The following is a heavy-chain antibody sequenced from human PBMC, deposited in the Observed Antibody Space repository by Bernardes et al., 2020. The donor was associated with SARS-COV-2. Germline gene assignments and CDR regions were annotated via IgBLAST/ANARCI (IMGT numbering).Heavy chain of an antibody. J-gene: IGHJ3*01. CDR1: GYIFTSYH. Sequence: ASVKVSCKASGYIFTSYHVHWVRQAPGQGLEWVGSMNPESCDTTSEHKFQGRFTMTRDISSRTAYLDVSSLRSDDTALYYCARVLPTRGDALDLWGQGTLVSVSA. V-gene: IGHV1-2*02. D-gene: IGHD3-10*01. CDR2: MNPESCDT. CDR3: ARVLPTRGDALDL.